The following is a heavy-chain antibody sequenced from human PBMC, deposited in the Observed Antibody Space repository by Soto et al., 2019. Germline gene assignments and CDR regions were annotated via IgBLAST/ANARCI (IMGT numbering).Heavy chain of an antibody. CDR2: IYYSGST. V-gene: IGHV4-61*01. D-gene: IGHD2-8*01. CDR3: ARLARLGYCTNGVCGFDI. CDR1: GGDVSCGSYY. Sequence: LSLTCTVSGGDVSCGSYYWSWIRQPPGKGLEWIGYIYYSGSTNYNPSLKSRVTISVDTSKNQFSLKLSSVTAADTAVYYCARLARLGYCTNGVCGFDIWGQGTMVTVSS. J-gene: IGHJ3*02.